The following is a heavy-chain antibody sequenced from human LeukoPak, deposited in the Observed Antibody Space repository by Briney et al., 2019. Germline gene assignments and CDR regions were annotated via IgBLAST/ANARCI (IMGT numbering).Heavy chain of an antibody. J-gene: IGHJ4*02. CDR2: IYSGGDT. CDR1: GFTVSSNY. D-gene: IGHD5-12*01. Sequence: GGSLRLSCAASGFTVSSNYMSWDRQAPGKGLEWVSVIYSGGDTYYADSVKGRVTISRDNSKNTLYLQMNSLRAEDTAVYYCARHIVPSTPDYWGQGTLVTVSS. CDR3: ARHIVPSTPDY. V-gene: IGHV3-66*04.